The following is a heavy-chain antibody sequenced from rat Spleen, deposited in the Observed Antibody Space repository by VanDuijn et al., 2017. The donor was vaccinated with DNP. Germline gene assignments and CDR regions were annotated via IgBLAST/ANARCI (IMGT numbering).Heavy chain of an antibody. CDR1: GYSITSDY. CDR3: ARWRIGPHYFDY. CDR2: ISYSGRT. D-gene: IGHD1-11*01. V-gene: IGHV3-1*01. J-gene: IGHJ2*01. Sequence: EVQLQESGPGLVKPPQSLSLTCSVTGYSITSDYWGWIRKFPGHKMAWIGHISYSGRTTYNPSLKSRISISRDTSKNQFFLQLNSVSTDDTATYYCARWRIGPHYFDYWGQGVMVTVSS.